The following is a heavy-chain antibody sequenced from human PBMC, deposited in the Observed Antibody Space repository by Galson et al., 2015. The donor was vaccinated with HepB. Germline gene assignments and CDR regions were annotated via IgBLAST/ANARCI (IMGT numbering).Heavy chain of an antibody. J-gene: IGHJ6*02. V-gene: IGHV3-23*01. CDR3: AKGSGWDPYSRGHYYYFRVDV. CDR1: GFTFSTYA. Sequence: SLRLSCAASGFTFSTYAPNWVRQAPGKGLEWVSAISGSGDSAYYADSVKGRFTISRDNSKNTLYLQMNGLRAEDTALYYSAKGSGWDPYSRGHYYYFRVDVWGQGTTVTVSS. CDR2: ISGSGDSA. D-gene: IGHD2-15*01.